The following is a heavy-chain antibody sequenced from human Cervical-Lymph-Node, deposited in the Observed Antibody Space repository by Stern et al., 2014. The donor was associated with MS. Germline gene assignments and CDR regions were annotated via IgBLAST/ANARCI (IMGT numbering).Heavy chain of an antibody. D-gene: IGHD3-22*01. Sequence: SGPPLGKPTQTPTLTCTFSGFPFITRGVGGGWIRQPPRKAPEGLSDIYLDDDEHYNPSLKSRLTISKDTSKNQVILTLTNMAPVDTATYYCVHGPSASDSDGYYYGFDSWGQGTLVTVSP. CDR3: VHGPSASDSDGYYYGFDS. V-gene: IGHV2-5*02. CDR1: GFPFITRGVG. CDR2: IYLDDDE. J-gene: IGHJ4*02.